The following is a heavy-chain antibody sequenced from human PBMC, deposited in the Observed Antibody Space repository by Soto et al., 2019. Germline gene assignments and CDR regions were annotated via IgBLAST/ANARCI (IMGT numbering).Heavy chain of an antibody. J-gene: IGHJ5*02. V-gene: IGHV1-69*13. CDR1: GGTFSSYA. CDR2: IIPIFGTA. Sequence: SGKVSCKASGGTFSSYAISWVRQAPGQGLEWMGGIIPIFGTANYAQKFQGRVTITADESTSTAYMELSSLRSEDTAVYYCARAGLDIVVLSAARSWFDPRGHVTKGTVSS. CDR3: ARAGLDIVVLSAARSWFDP. D-gene: IGHD2-2*01.